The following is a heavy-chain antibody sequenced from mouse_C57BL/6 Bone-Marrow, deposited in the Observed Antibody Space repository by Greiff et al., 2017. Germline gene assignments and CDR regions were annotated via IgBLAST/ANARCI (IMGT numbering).Heavy chain of an antibody. Sequence: QVQLQQPGTELVKPGASVKLSCKASGYTFTSYWMHWVKQRPGQGLEWIGNINPSNGGTNYNEKFKSKATLTVDKSSSTAYMQLSSLTSEDSAVYDCAREITTVVGYFDVWGTGTTVTVSS. J-gene: IGHJ1*03. CDR3: AREITTVVGYFDV. CDR1: GYTFTSYW. D-gene: IGHD1-1*01. CDR2: INPSNGGT. V-gene: IGHV1-53*01.